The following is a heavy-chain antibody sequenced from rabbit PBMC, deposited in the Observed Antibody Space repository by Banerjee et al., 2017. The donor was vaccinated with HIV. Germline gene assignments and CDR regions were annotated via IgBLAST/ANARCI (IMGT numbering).Heavy chain of an antibody. CDR2: INTISGDT. CDR1: GFSFSGYYM. J-gene: IGHJ4*01. CDR3: ARDLAGVIGWNFNL. Sequence: QEQLEESGGDLVKPEGSLTLTCTASGFSFSGYYMSWVRQAPGKGLEWIACINTISGDTVYATWAKGRFTISKASWTTVTLQMTSLTAADTASYFCARDLAGVIGWNFNLWGPGTLVTVS. V-gene: IGHV1S45*01. D-gene: IGHD4-1*01.